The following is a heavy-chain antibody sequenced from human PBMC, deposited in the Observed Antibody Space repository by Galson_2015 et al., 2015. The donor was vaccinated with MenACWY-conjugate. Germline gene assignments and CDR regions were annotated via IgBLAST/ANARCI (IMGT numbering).Heavy chain of an antibody. CDR1: GFTFSSWS. CDR3: MRDHCSISACFNWFDP. D-gene: IGHD2-15*01. J-gene: IGHJ5*02. CDR2: IHPSGHAI. Sequence: SLRLSCAASGFTFSSWSMNWVRQPPGKGLEWISYIHPSGHAIYYADSVKGRFTISRDNAKNSLYLQLNSLRVEDTAVYYCMRDHCSISACFNWFDPWGQVTMVTVSS. V-gene: IGHV3-48*04.